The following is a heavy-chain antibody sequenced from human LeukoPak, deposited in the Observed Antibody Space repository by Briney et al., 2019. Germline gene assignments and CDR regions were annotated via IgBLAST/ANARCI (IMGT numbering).Heavy chain of an antibody. J-gene: IGHJ6*02. CDR2: VSAYNGNT. D-gene: IGHD1-26*01. Sequence: ASVKVSCKASGGTFSSYAFNWVRQAPGQGLEWLGWVSAYNGNTAQKLRGRVTMTTDPSTSTAYMELRSFRSNDTAVYYCARVRWELLGGINYYYYGMDVWGQGTTVTVSS. CDR3: ARVRWELLGGINYYYYGMDV. V-gene: IGHV1-18*01. CDR1: GGTFSSYA.